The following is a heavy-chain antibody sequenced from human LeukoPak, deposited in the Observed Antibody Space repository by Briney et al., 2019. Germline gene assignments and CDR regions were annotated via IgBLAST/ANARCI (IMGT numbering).Heavy chain of an antibody. CDR2: LYYSGST. D-gene: IGHD6-13*01. CDR3: ARDVVAAAGTWDY. V-gene: IGHV4-39*07. J-gene: IGHJ4*02. CDR1: GGSISSSTYY. Sequence: SETLSLTCSVSGGSISSSTYYWGWIRQPPGKGLEWIGSLYYSGSTYYNLSLKSRVTISVDTSKNQFSLKLSSVTAADTAVYYCARDVVAAAGTWDYWGQGTLVTVSS.